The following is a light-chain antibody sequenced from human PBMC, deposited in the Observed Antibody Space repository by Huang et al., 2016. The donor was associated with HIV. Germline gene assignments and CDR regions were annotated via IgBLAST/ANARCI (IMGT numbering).Light chain of an antibody. CDR1: QSVGRSS. Sequence: EILLTQSPGTLSLSPGERATLSCRASQSVGRSSLAWYQQQPGQAPTLRIYDASRRASDIPDRFSGSGSGTDFTLTITRLEPQDFAVYYCQQYGSSPTTFGQGTKVEI. CDR2: DAS. CDR3: QQYGSSPTT. J-gene: IGKJ1*01. V-gene: IGKV3-20*01.